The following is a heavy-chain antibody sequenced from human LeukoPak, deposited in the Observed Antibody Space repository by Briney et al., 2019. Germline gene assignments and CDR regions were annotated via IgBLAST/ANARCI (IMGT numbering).Heavy chain of an antibody. CDR1: GGSISSYY. CDR2: IYTSGST. CDR3: ARSAYRTSSTSYYFDY. Sequence: KPSETLSLTCTVSGGSISSYYWSWIRQPAGKGLEWIGRIYTSGSTNYNPSLKSRVTMSVDTSKNQFSLKLSSVTAADTAVYYCARSAYRTSSTSYYFDYWGQGTLVTVSS. V-gene: IGHV4-4*07. J-gene: IGHJ4*02. D-gene: IGHD2-2*01.